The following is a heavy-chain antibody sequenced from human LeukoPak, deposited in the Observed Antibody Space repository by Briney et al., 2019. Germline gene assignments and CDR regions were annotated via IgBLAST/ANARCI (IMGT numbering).Heavy chain of an antibody. J-gene: IGHJ5*02. Sequence: PGGSLRLSCAASGFTFSSYGMSWVRQAPGKGLEWVSAISGSGGSTYYADSVKGRFTISRDNSKNTLYLQMNSLRAEDTAVYYCAKGYRAVPRFDPWGQGTLVTVSS. CDR3: AKGYRAVPRFDP. CDR2: ISGSGGST. V-gene: IGHV3-23*01. D-gene: IGHD2-15*01. CDR1: GFTFSSYG.